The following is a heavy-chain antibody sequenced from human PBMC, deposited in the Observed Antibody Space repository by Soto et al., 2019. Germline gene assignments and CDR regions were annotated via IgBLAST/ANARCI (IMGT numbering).Heavy chain of an antibody. Sequence: QVQLVESGGGVVQPGRSLRLSCAASGFTFSNYGMHWVRQAPGKGLELVGVIWYAGSNKYYADSVKGRFTISRDNSKNTLYLKMNSLRVEDTAVYYCARDSDPQLLSRYNCFDPWCQGTLVTVSS. CDR1: GFTFSNYG. CDR2: IWYAGSNK. D-gene: IGHD2-2*01. V-gene: IGHV3-33*01. CDR3: ARDSDPQLLSRYNCFDP. J-gene: IGHJ5*02.